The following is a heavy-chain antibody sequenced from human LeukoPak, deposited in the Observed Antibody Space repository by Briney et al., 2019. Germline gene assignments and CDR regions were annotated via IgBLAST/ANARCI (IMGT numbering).Heavy chain of an antibody. D-gene: IGHD5-12*01. CDR2: IYHSGST. CDR3: ARHAESGYDRFDH. J-gene: IGHJ4*02. Sequence: PSQTLSLTCTVSGGSISSGGYYWSWIRQPPGKGLEWIGYIYHSGSTYYNPSLKSRVTISGDTSKNQFSLKLSSVTAADTAVYYCARHAESGYDRFDHWGQGTLVTVSS. CDR1: GGSISSGGYY. V-gene: IGHV4-30-2*01.